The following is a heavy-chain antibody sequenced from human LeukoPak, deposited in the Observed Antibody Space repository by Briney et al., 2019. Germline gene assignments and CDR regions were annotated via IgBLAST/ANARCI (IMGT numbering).Heavy chain of an antibody. J-gene: IGHJ3*02. CDR3: ARGLVRYAFDI. CDR1: GDSISSGNY. D-gene: IGHD2-2*01. V-gene: IGHV4-38-2*02. Sequence: PSETLSLTCTVSGDSISSGNYWGWIRQPPGKGLEWIGSIFHTGSTYFNLSLKSRVTISVDTSKNQFSLKLSSVTSADTAVYYCARGLVRYAFDIWGQGTMVTVSS. CDR2: IFHTGST.